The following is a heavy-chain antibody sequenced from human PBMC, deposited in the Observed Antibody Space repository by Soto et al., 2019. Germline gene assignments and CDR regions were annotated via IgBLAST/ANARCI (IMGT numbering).Heavy chain of an antibody. V-gene: IGHV6-1*01. CDR1: GASVSSHSAA. D-gene: IGHD3-10*01. CDR2: TYYSSKWYN. Sequence: PSPTLSLTFAISGASVSSHSAAWNWIRQSPSRGLEWLGRTYYSSKWYNDYAVSVKSRITINPDTSKNQFSLQMNSVTPEDTAVYDCARDTSSVLWFGESPVLEALEIWGQGTMVSVSS. CDR3: ARDTSSVLWFGESPVLEALEI. J-gene: IGHJ3*02.